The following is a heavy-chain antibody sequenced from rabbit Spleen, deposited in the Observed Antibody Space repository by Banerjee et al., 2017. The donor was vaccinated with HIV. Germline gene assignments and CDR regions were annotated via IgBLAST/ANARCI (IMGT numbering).Heavy chain of an antibody. CDR1: GVSLSDKDV. J-gene: IGHJ4*01. Sequence: EQLEESGGGLVKPEGSLTLTCKASGVSLSDKDVMCLVRQAPGRGLEWIACINIVSGKAAYARWAKGRFIMSRTSPSTVTLQMTRPTAADTATYLCARDLVGVIGWNFNLWGAGTLVTVS. V-gene: IGHV1S45*01. CDR3: ARDLVGVIGWNFNL. CDR2: INIVSGKA. D-gene: IGHD1-1*01.